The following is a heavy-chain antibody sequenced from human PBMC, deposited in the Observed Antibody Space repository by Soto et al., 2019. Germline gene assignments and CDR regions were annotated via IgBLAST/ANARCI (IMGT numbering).Heavy chain of an antibody. CDR2: VYYTGST. D-gene: IGHD2-21*02. Sequence: SETLSLTCTVSGASIRSTDYYWSWIRQAPGKGLEWIGYVYYTGSTYYNPSLMSRLTISVDTSKNQFSLKLTSVTAAATAVYYCVRTARQGAVAPHWFDRWGQGTQVTVSS. CDR1: GASIRSTDYY. V-gene: IGHV4-30-4*01. CDR3: VRTARQGAVAPHWFDR. J-gene: IGHJ5*02.